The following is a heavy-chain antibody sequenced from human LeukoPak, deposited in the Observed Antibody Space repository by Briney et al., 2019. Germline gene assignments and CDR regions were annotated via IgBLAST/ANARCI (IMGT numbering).Heavy chain of an antibody. D-gene: IGHD4-11*01. V-gene: IGHV4-4*07. CDR3: ARTTASNYAVY. CDR2: IYTSGST. J-gene: IGHJ4*02. Sequence: PSETLSLTCTVSGGSISSYYWSWLRQPAGKGLEWIGRIYTSGSTNYNPSLKSRVTMSIDTSKNQFSLKLSSVTAADTAAYYCARTTASNYAVYWGQGTLVTVSS. CDR1: GGSISSYY.